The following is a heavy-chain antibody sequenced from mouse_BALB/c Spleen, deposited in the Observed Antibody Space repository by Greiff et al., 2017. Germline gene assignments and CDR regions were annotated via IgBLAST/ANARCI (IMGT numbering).Heavy chain of an antibody. Sequence: EVQVVESGGGLVQPGGSLRLSCATSGFTFTDYYMSWVRQPPGKALEWLGFIRNKANGYTTEYSASVKGRFTISRDNSQSILYLQMNTLRAEDSATYYCARDYDSYYAMDYWGQGTSVTVSS. CDR3: ARDYDSYYAMDY. CDR1: GFTFTDYY. CDR2: IRNKANGYTT. J-gene: IGHJ4*01. D-gene: IGHD2-4*01. V-gene: IGHV7-3*02.